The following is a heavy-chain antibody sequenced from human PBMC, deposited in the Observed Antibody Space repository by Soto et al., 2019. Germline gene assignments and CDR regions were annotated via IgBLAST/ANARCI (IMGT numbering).Heavy chain of an antibody. V-gene: IGHV3-23*01. CDR2: ISGSGGST. Sequence: EVQLLESGGGLVQPGGYLRLSCAASGFTFSSYAMSWVRQARGRGLEWVSAISGSGGSTYYADSVKGRFTISRDNSKNTLYLQMNSLRAEDTAVYYCAKTLWFGEELFDYWGQGTLVTVSS. CDR3: AKTLWFGEELFDY. D-gene: IGHD3-10*01. J-gene: IGHJ4*02. CDR1: GFTFSSYA.